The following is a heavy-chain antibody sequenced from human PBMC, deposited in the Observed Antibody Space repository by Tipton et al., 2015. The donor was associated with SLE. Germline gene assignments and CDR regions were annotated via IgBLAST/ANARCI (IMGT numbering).Heavy chain of an antibody. J-gene: IGHJ4*02. CDR2: IYHSGTA. CDR3: ARGGDSSGWSFDY. V-gene: IGHV4-39*07. Sequence: TLSLTCTVSGGSISSSRYYWGWIRQPPGKGLEWIGSIYHSGTAYYNPSLKSRVTISVDTSKNQISLKLSSVTAADTAVYYCARGGDSSGWSFDYWGQGTLVTVSS. D-gene: IGHD6-19*01. CDR1: GGSISSSRYY.